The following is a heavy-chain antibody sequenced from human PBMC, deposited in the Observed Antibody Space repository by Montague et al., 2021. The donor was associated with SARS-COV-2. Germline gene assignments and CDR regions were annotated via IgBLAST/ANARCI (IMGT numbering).Heavy chain of an antibody. CDR3: AREDRWNWFDP. V-gene: IGHV4-59*13. CDR2: IYYRGTT. Sequence: SETLSLTCSVSGGFISSDYWSWIRQSPGKGLEWIGYIYYRGTTNYNPSLKSRVTFSVDTSKNQFSLKLISVTAADTAVYFCAREDRWNWFDPWGQGVLVTVPS. D-gene: IGHD5-24*01. J-gene: IGHJ5*02. CDR1: GGFISSDY.